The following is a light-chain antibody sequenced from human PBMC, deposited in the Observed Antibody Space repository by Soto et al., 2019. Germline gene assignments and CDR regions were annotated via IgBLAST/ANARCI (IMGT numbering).Light chain of an antibody. CDR2: GAS. CDR3: QQYNDRPPIT. Sequence: EIILTQSTGTLSVSPGERATLSSKASQSVGSNLAWYQQRPGQAPRLLIYGASTRATGVPPRFSGSGSGTEFTLTISSLQSEDFAVYYCQQYNDRPPITFGQGTRLEIK. CDR1: QSVGSN. J-gene: IGKJ5*01. V-gene: IGKV3-15*01.